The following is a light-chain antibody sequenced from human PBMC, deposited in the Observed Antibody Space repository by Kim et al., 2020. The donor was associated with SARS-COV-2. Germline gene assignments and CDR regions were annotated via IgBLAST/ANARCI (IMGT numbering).Light chain of an antibody. CDR2: GKN. Sequence: SSELTQDPAVSVALGQTVRITCQGDSLRSYYASWYQQKPGQAPVLVIYGKNNRPSGIPDRFSGSSSGNTASLTITGAQAEDEADYSCNSRDSSGNHLVFGGGTQLTVL. J-gene: IGLJ3*02. V-gene: IGLV3-19*01. CDR3: NSRDSSGNHLV. CDR1: SLRSYY.